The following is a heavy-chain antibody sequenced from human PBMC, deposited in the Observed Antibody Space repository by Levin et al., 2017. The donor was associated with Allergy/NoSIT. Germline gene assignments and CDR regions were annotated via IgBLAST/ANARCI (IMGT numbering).Heavy chain of an antibody. J-gene: IGHJ3*01. D-gene: IGHD3-16*01. Sequence: EASVKVSCKGSGYSFSTYWTGWVRQKPGKGLEWMGIIYAGDSDTRYSPSFQGQVTISVDKSISTAYLQWSSLKASDSGMYYCAKLRRTAMRYDAFDVWGQGTKVTVS. CDR2: IYAGDSDT. V-gene: IGHV5-51*01. CDR3: AKLRRTAMRYDAFDV. CDR1: GYSFSTYW.